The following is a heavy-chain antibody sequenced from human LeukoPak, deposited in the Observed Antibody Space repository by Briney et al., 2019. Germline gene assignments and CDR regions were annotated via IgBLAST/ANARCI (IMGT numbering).Heavy chain of an antibody. J-gene: IGHJ6*03. CDR1: GRSISSASYY. D-gene: IGHD5-18*01. Sequence: PSETLSLTCTVSGRSISSASYYWGRVRQPPGKGLEWFGHIYYSQSTSFNPSLKSRVTISVDTSQNQFSLNLSSVTAADTAIYYCVGYSYGYYYYYFMDVWGKGTTVTVSS. CDR2: IYYSQST. CDR3: VGYSYGYYYYYFMDV. V-gene: IGHV4-39*07.